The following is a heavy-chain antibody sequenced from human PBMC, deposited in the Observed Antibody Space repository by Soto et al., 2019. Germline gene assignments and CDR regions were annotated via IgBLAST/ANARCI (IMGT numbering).Heavy chain of an antibody. V-gene: IGHV3-33*01. CDR2: MWNDGSND. CDR3: ARDSQADSANYLDY. J-gene: IGHJ4*02. CDR1: GFTFSTYA. Sequence: QVHLVESGGGGVQPGRSLRLSCAASGFTFSTYAMHWVRQAPGKGLEWVAVMWNDGSNDYYADSVKGRFTISRDNFKNTVYLQMNSLRVEDTAVYYCARDSQADSANYLDYWGQGTLVTVSS. D-gene: IGHD1-26*01.